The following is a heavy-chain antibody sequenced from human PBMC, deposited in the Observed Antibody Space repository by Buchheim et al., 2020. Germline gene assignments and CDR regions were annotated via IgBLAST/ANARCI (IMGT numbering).Heavy chain of an antibody. V-gene: IGHV3-30*18. D-gene: IGHD3-16*01. CDR1: GFTFSNYG. CDR3: AKHLGDDGDY. Sequence: QVQLVESGGGVVQPGRSLRLSCAASGFTFSNYGMHWVRQAPGKGLEWVAVISYDGSNKYYADSVKGRFTISRDNSKNTLYLQMNSLRAEDTAVYYCAKHLGDDGDYWGQGTL. J-gene: IGHJ4*02. CDR2: ISYDGSNK.